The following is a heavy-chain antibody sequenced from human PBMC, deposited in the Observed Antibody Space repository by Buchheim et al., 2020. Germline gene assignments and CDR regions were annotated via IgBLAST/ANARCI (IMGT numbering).Heavy chain of an antibody. J-gene: IGHJ5*02. CDR3: VRDGNWRLFDP. Sequence: EEHLVESGGGLVQPGGSLRLSCAGSGFTFSSHSMNWVRQAPGKGLEWVSYISGSGSTVYYADSGKGRFTISRDNAKELLFLQMNSLRDEDTAMYYCVRDGNWRLFDPWGQGIL. CDR1: GFTFSSHS. V-gene: IGHV3-48*02. CDR2: ISGSGSTV. D-gene: IGHD1-20*01.